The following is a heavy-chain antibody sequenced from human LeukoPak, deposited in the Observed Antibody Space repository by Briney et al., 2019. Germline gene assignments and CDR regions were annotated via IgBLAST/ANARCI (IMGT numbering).Heavy chain of an antibody. Sequence: SETLSLTCTVSGGSLSSSSYYWDWIRQPPGKGLEWIGSIYYSGTTYYNPSLKSRVAISVDTSKNQFSLKLSSVTAADTAVYYCARDPVTTYYYDSSGYYWGQAFDYWGQGNLVTVSS. D-gene: IGHD3-22*01. CDR1: GGSLSSSSYY. V-gene: IGHV4-39*07. CDR2: IYYSGTT. CDR3: ARDPVTTYYYDSSGYYWGQAFDY. J-gene: IGHJ4*02.